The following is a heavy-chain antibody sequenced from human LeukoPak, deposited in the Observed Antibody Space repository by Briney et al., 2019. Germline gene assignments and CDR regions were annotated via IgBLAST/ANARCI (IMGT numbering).Heavy chain of an antibody. CDR2: IKEDGSEK. CDR1: GFTFSNNW. V-gene: IGHV3-7*02. Sequence: PAGSLRLSCAASGFTFSNNWMTWVRQAPTKGLEWVAAIKEDGSEKYYVGSVKGRFTISRDNAKTSLYLQMSSLRAEDTAVYFCARTTYGDYWGQGTLVTVSS. J-gene: IGHJ4*02. D-gene: IGHD1-1*01. CDR3: ARTTYGDY.